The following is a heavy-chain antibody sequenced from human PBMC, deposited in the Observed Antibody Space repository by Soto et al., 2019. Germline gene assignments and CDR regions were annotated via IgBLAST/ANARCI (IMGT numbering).Heavy chain of an antibody. Sequence: ASVKVSCKASGYTFTSYDINWVRQATGQGLEWMGWMNPNSGNTGYAQKFQGRVTMTRNTSISTAYMELSSLRSEDTAVYYCARMYYDSSGDDAFAIWGQGTMVTVSS. J-gene: IGHJ3*02. CDR3: ARMYYDSSGDDAFAI. CDR2: MNPNSGNT. V-gene: IGHV1-8*01. D-gene: IGHD3-22*01. CDR1: GYTFTSYD.